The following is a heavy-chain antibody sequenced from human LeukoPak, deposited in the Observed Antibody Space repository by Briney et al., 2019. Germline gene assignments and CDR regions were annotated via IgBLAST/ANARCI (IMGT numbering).Heavy chain of an antibody. J-gene: IGHJ5*02. CDR3: ASLAVNSDNWFDP. Sequence: SETLSLTCTVSGVSISSSSYYWGWIRQPPGKGLEWIGSLYYRGSTYYNPSLKSRITILVDTSRNQFSLKVSSVTAAATAVYYCASLAVNSDNWFDPWGQGTLVTVSS. CDR2: LYYRGST. D-gene: IGHD4-17*01. CDR1: GVSISSSSYY. V-gene: IGHV4-39*07.